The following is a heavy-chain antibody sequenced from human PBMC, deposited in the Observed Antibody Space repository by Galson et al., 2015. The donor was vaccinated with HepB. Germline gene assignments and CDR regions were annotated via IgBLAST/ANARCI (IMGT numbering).Heavy chain of an antibody. CDR2: INPNSGGT. CDR1: GYTFTGYY. D-gene: IGHD1-26*01. Sequence: SVTVSCKASGYTFTGYYMHWVRQAPGQGLEWMGWINPNSGGTNYAQKFQGRVTMTRDTSISTAYMELSRLRSDDTAVYYCARGDHIVGPQGPTVYGMDVWGQGTTVTVSS. J-gene: IGHJ6*02. V-gene: IGHV1-2*02. CDR3: ARGDHIVGPQGPTVYGMDV.